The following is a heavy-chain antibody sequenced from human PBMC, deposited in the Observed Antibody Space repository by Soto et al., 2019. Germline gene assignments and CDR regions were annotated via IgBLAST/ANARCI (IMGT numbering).Heavy chain of an antibody. J-gene: IGHJ3*02. CDR3: ARHIVVVVPAAPDAFDI. CDR2: IDPSDSST. CDR1: GYSFTTYW. Sequence: GESLKISCEGSGYSFTTYWISWVRQMPGKGLEWMGRIDPSDSSTNYSPSFQGHVTISADKSISTAYLQWSSLKASDTAMYYCARHIVVVVPAAPDAFDIWGQGTMVTVSS. V-gene: IGHV5-10-1*01. D-gene: IGHD2-2*01.